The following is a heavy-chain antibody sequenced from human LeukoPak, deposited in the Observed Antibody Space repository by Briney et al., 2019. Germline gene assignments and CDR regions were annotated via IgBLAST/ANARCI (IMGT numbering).Heavy chain of an antibody. D-gene: IGHD2-15*01. V-gene: IGHV5-51*01. CDR3: ARPDKRGDAFDI. CDR1: GYSFTTYW. Sequence: GEPLKISCKASGYSFTTYWIGWVRQMPGKGLEWVGIIYPADSTAKYSPSFQGQVTISVDKSISTAYLQWSSLKASDTAMYYCARPDKRGDAFDIWGQGTMVTVSS. J-gene: IGHJ3*02. CDR2: IYPADSTA.